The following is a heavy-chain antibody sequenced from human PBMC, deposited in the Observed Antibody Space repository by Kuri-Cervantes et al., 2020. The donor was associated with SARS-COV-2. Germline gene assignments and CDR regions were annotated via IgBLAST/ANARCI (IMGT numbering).Heavy chain of an antibody. Sequence: SQTLSLTCAVYGGSFSGYYWSWIRQPPGKGLEWIGEINHSGSTYYNPSLKSRVTISVDTSKNQFSLKLSSVTAADTAVYYCARQPYYDYIWGSYRWGWFDYWGQGTLVTVSS. J-gene: IGHJ4*02. CDR3: ARQPYYDYIWGSYRWGWFDY. V-gene: IGHV4-34*01. CDR1: GGSFSGYY. CDR2: INHSGST. D-gene: IGHD3-16*02.